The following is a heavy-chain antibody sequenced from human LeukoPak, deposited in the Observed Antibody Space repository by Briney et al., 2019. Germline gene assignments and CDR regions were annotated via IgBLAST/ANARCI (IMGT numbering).Heavy chain of an antibody. CDR1: GGSFSGYY. V-gene: IGHV4-34*01. D-gene: IGHD2-15*01. J-gene: IGHJ3*02. CDR2: IYYSGST. Sequence: PSETLSLTCAVYGGSFSGYYWSWIRQPPGKGLEWIGSIYYSGSTYYNPSLKSRVTISVDTSKNQFSLKLSSVTAADTAVYYCARPRGVVAASADAFDIWGQGTMVTVSS. CDR3: ARPRGVVAASADAFDI.